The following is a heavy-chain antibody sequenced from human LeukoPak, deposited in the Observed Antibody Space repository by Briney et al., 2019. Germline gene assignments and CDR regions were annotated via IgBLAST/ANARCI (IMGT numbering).Heavy chain of an antibody. J-gene: IGHJ4*02. Sequence: GSLRLSCAAPGLSFSSFAMSWVRQGPAGGLEWVSSITGNGETFYAASVMGRFTLYSDRCTNTVYFQLNNLRGEDTAIYYCARASWVSSTDAVRWGQGTLVTVSS. CDR1: GLSFSSFA. CDR3: ARASWVSSTDAVR. D-gene: IGHD3-16*01. CDR2: ITGNGET. V-gene: IGHV3-23*01.